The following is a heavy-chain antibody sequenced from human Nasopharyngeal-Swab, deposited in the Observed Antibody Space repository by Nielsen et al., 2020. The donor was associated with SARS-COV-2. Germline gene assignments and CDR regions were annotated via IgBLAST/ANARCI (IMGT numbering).Heavy chain of an antibody. D-gene: IGHD2-15*01. V-gene: IGHV1-46*01. J-gene: IGHJ5*02. CDR3: ARGGDPREVVAATDCFDP. Sequence: VRQAPGQGLEWMGIINPGGGSARYSQNFQGRVTVTRDTSTSTVYMELSSLRSEDTAVYYCARGGDPREVVAATDCFDPWGQGTLVTVSS. CDR2: INPGGGSA.